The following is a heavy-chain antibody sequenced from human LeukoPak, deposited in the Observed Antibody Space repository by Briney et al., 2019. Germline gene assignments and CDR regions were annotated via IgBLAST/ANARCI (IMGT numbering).Heavy chain of an antibody. J-gene: IGHJ5*02. Sequence: PSETLSLTCTVSGASVSSSHWNWIGQSPGKGLEWIANVDYNGSTKYNPSLRGRGTMSLDTSKNQFYLKLESVTAADTARYYCARGFYESFARWGQGTLVTVSS. D-gene: IGHD2/OR15-2a*01. CDR1: GASVSSSH. V-gene: IGHV4-59*02. CDR2: VDYNGST. CDR3: ARGFYESFAR.